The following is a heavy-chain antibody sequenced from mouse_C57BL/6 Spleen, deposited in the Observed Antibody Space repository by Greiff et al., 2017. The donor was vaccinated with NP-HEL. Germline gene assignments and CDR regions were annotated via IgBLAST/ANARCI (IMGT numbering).Heavy chain of an antibody. J-gene: IGHJ3*01. V-gene: IGHV1-26*01. D-gene: IGHD2-3*01. CDR1: GYTFTDYY. Sequence: VQLQQSGPELVKPGASVKISCKASGYTFTDYYMNWVKQSHGKSLEWIGDINPNNGGTSYNQKFKGKATLTVDKSSSTAYMELRSLTSEDSAVYYCARMGWLLDWGQGTLVTVSA. CDR2: INPNNGGT. CDR3: ARMGWLLD.